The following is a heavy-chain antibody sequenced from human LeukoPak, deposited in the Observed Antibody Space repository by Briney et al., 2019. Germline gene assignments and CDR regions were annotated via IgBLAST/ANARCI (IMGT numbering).Heavy chain of an antibody. CDR1: GGSFSGYY. Sequence: SETLSLTCAVYGGSFSGYYWSWIRQPPGKGLEWIGEINHSGSTNYNPSLKSRVTISVDTSKNQFSLKLSSVTAADTAVDYCAREMTTVTRFDYWGQGTLVTVSS. CDR2: INHSGST. CDR3: AREMTTVTRFDY. V-gene: IGHV4-34*01. D-gene: IGHD4-11*01. J-gene: IGHJ4*02.